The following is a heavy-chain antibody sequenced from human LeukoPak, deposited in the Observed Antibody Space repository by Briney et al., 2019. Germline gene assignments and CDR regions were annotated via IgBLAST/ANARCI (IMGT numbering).Heavy chain of an antibody. V-gene: IGHV4-34*01. CDR3: ARGGRGPAAIDY. D-gene: IGHD2-2*01. J-gene: IGHJ4*02. CDR1: GGSFSGYY. CDR2: INHSGST. Sequence: SETLSLTCAVYGGSFSGYYWSWIRRPPGKGLEWIGEINHSGSTNYNPSLKSRVTISVDTSKNQFSLKLSSVTAADTAVYYCARGGRGPAAIDYWGQGTLVTVSS.